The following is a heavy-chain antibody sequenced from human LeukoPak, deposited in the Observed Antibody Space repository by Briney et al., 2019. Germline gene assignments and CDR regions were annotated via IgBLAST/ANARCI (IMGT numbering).Heavy chain of an antibody. D-gene: IGHD6-25*01. CDR3: ARRAAANWYFDL. Sequence: PSETLPLTCTVSGTSISSSHWSWIRQPPGKGLECLGYISNTGSTTYNPSLKSRVTISLDTSKNQFSLELKSVTAADTAVYYCARRAAANWYFDLWGRGTLVTVSP. CDR2: ISNTGST. V-gene: IGHV4-59*08. J-gene: IGHJ2*01. CDR1: GTSISSSH.